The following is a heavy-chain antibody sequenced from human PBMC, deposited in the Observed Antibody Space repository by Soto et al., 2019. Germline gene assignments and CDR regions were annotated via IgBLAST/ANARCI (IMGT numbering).Heavy chain of an antibody. D-gene: IGHD2-21*01. CDR2: IYYSGST. Sequence: RSLICIVSGASISTYYCSWIRQPPGKGLEWIGYIYYSGSTNYTPSLKSRVTISVDTSKNQFSLKLSSVTAADTDASYCARVIVGSGRNGGYFDYWGQGTPDTLSS. CDR1: GASISTYY. V-gene: IGHV4-59*01. CDR3: ARVIVGSGRNGGYFDY. J-gene: IGHJ4*02.